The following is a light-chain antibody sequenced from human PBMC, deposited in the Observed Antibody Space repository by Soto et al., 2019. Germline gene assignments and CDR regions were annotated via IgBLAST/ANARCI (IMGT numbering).Light chain of an antibody. V-gene: IGLV2-23*01. CDR3: CSYALGSTLV. CDR2: EGD. Sequence: QSALTQPASVSGSSGQSITISCTGTSSDVGSYNLVSWHQHHPGKAPKLIIYEGDKRPSGVSNRFSGSKSGNTASLTISGLQAEDEADYYCCSYALGSTLVFGGVTKVTVL. J-gene: IGLJ2*01. CDR1: SSDVGSYNL.